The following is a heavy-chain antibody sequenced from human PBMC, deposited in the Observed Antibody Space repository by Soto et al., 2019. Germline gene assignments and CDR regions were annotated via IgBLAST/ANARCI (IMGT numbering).Heavy chain of an antibody. CDR2: IYHSGST. V-gene: IGHV4-4*02. D-gene: IGHD3-10*01. J-gene: IGHJ3*02. CDR1: GGSISSRNW. CDR3: AGKFGELSADAFDI. Sequence: PSETLSLTCAVSGGSISSRNWWSWVRQPPGKGLEWIGEIYHSGSTNYNPSLKSRVTISVDKSKNQFSLKLSSVTAADTAVYYCAGKFGELSADAFDIWGQGTMVTVSS.